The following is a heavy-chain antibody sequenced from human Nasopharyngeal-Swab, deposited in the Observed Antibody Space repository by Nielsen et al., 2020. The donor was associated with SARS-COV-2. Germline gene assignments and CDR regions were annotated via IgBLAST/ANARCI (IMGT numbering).Heavy chain of an antibody. CDR1: GDSIAYSTFY. CDR2: IHYNGNT. D-gene: IGHD6-13*01. CDR3: VRSSSWYYFDY. V-gene: IGHV4-39*01. J-gene: IGHJ4*02. Sequence: SETLSLTCTVSGDSIAYSTFYWGWIRQPPGKGLEWTGYIHYNGNTYQNPSLKSRLTISVDKSKNQFSLQLSSVTAADTAVYYCVRSSSWYYFDYWAQGTQVTVSS.